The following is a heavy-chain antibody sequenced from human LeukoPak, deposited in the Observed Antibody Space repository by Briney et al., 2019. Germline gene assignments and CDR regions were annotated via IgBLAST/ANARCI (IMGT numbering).Heavy chain of an antibody. CDR1: GFTFSSYA. CDR2: ISGSGGST. CDR3: ASPYYYDSSGVFDY. D-gene: IGHD3-22*01. J-gene: IGHJ4*02. Sequence: GGSLRLSCAASGFTFSSYAMSWVRQVPGKGLEWVSAISGSGGSTYYADSVKGRFTISRDNSKNTLYLQMNSLRAEDTAVYYCASPYYYDSSGVFDYWGQGTLVTVSS. V-gene: IGHV3-23*01.